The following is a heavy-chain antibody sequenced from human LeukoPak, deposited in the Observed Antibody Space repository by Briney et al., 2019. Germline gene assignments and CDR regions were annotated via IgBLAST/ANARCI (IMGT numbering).Heavy chain of an antibody. V-gene: IGHV3-30-3*01. J-gene: IGHJ4*02. D-gene: IGHD6-6*01. CDR2: ISYDGSNK. CDR1: GFTFRSYA. CDR3: ARGRIYSSSSDY. Sequence: GGSLRLSCAASGFTFRSYAMSWVRQAPGKGLEWVAVISYDGSNKYYADSVKGRFTISRDNSKNTLYLQMNSLRAEDTAVYYCARGRIYSSSSDYWGQGTLVTVSS.